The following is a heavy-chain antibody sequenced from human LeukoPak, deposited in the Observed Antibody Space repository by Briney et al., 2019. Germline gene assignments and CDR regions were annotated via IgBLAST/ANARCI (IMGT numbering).Heavy chain of an antibody. J-gene: IGHJ5*02. CDR2: IYTSGST. D-gene: IGHD1-26*01. CDR3: ARHGFSGSYGANWFDP. V-gene: IGHV4-4*07. Sequence: SETLSLTCTVSGGSISSYYWSWIRQPAGKGLEWIGRIYTSGSTNYNPSLKSRVTISVDTSKNQFSLKLSSVTAADTAVYYCARHGFSGSYGANWFDPWGQGTLVTVSS. CDR1: GGSISSYY.